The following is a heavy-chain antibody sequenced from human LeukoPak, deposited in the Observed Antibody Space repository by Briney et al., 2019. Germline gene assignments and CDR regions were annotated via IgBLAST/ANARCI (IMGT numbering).Heavy chain of an antibody. Sequence: SQTLSLTCTVSGGSISSGGYYWSWIRQHPGKGLEWIVYIYYSGSTYYNPSLKSRVTISVDTSKNQFSLKLSSVTAADTAVYYCALGSDSSGYSSDAFDIWGQGTMVTVSS. V-gene: IGHV4-31*03. D-gene: IGHD3-22*01. CDR2: IYYSGST. J-gene: IGHJ3*02. CDR3: ALGSDSSGYSSDAFDI. CDR1: GGSISSGGYY.